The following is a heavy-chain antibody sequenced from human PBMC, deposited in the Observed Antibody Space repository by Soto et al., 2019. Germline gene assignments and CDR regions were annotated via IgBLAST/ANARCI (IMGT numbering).Heavy chain of an antibody. CDR2: FDPEDGET. CDR1: GYTLTELS. V-gene: IGHV1-24*01. Sequence: QVQLVQSGAEVKKPGASVKVSCKVSGYTLTELSMHWVRQAPGKGLEWMGGFDPEDGETIYAQKFQGRVTMTEDTSTDTAYMELSSVRSEDTAVYYCAGVNYDYIWGSYRSSNYFDYWGQGTLVTVSS. J-gene: IGHJ4*02. CDR3: AGVNYDYIWGSYRSSNYFDY. D-gene: IGHD3-16*02.